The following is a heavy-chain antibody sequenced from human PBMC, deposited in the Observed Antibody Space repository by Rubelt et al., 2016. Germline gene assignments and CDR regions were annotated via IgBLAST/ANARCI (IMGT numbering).Heavy chain of an antibody. D-gene: IGHD2-2*01. J-gene: IGHJ5*02. V-gene: IGHV3-15*07. CDR2: IKSKTDGGTT. CDR3: SRALFCSSSSCRSNWFDP. Sequence: WVGRIKSKTDGGTTDYAGTVEGRFTISRDDSKNTLYLQVNSLKTEDTAVYYCSRALFCSSSSCRSNWFDPWGQGTLVTVSS.